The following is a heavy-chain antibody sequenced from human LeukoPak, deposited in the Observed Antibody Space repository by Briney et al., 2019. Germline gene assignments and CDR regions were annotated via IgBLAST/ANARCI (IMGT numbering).Heavy chain of an antibody. CDR2: IKSKTDGGTT. CDR3: TTFSMIVVVIPG. J-gene: IGHJ4*02. D-gene: IGHD3-22*01. V-gene: IGHV3-15*01. CDR1: GFTFSNAW. Sequence: PGGSLRLSCAASGFTFSNAWMSWVRQAPGKGLEWVGRIKSKTDGGTTDYAAPVKGRFAISRDDSKNTLYLQMNSLKTEDTAVYFCTTFSMIVVVIPGWGQGTLVTVSS.